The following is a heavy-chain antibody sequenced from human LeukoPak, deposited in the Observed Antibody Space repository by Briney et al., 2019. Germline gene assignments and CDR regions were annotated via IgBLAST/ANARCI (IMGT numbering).Heavy chain of an antibody. Sequence: GGSLRLSCAASGFTFDDYAMHWVRQAPGKGLEWVSGISWNSGSIGYADSVKGRFTISRDNAKNSLYLQMNSLRAEDMALYYCAKDMSGSSSSPRAFDIWGQGTMVTVSS. CDR3: AKDMSGSSSSPRAFDI. D-gene: IGHD6-6*01. CDR1: GFTFDDYA. J-gene: IGHJ3*02. CDR2: ISWNSGSI. V-gene: IGHV3-9*03.